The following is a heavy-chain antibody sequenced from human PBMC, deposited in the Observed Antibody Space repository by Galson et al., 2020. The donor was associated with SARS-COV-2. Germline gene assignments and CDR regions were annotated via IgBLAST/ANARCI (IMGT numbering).Heavy chain of an antibody. Sequence: ASVKVSCKASGYKFTDYYMHSVRQAPGQGLEWMGWINPNSGGAVSAQTFQGRPTLTTDTSITTAYLQLSSLTSDDTAVYYCSRVYYGDKVDRWCQGTLVAVCS. J-gene: IGHJ5*02. V-gene: IGHV1-2*02. CDR1: GYKFTDYY. CDR3: SRVYYGDKVDR. D-gene: IGHD3-10*01. CDR2: INPNSGGA.